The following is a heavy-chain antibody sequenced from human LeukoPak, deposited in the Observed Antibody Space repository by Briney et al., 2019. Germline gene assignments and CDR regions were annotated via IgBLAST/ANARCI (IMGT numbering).Heavy chain of an antibody. CDR2: VSGSGGST. Sequence: GGTLRLSCAASGFTFSRYGMRWVRQAPGKGLEWVSAVSGSGGSTYYADSVKGRFTISRDNSKNTLYLQMNSLRAEDTALYDCAKGMGAAAGYDLGSFDVWGQGKMVTVSS. V-gene: IGHV3-23*01. CDR3: AKGMGAAAGYDLGSFDV. J-gene: IGHJ3*01. CDR1: GFTFSRYG. D-gene: IGHD6-13*01.